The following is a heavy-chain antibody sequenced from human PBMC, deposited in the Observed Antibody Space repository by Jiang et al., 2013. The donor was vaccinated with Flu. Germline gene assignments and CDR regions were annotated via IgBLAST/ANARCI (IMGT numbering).Heavy chain of an antibody. CDR1: GFTFRSYS. J-gene: IGHJ4*02. V-gene: IGHV3-48*04. D-gene: IGHD4-17*01. CDR2: ISDSSTTI. Sequence: GGSLRLSCAASGFTFRSYSMNWVRQAPGKGLEWLSYISDSSTTINYADSVKGRFTISRDNAKNSLFLQMDSLRAEDTALYYCARESSTDFFLDYWGQGTLVTVSS. CDR3: ARESSTDFFLDY.